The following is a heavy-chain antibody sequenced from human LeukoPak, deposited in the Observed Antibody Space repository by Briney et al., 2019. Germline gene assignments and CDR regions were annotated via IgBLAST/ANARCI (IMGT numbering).Heavy chain of an antibody. Sequence: GGSLRLSCAASGFTFSSYWMSWVRQAPGKGLEWVSYISSSGSTIYYADSVKGRITISRDNAKNSLYLQMNSLRAEDTAVYYCARRHTYGYGLDYWGQGTLVTVSS. CDR3: ARRHTYGYGLDY. CDR2: ISSSGSTI. V-gene: IGHV3-48*04. J-gene: IGHJ4*02. D-gene: IGHD5-18*01. CDR1: GFTFSSYW.